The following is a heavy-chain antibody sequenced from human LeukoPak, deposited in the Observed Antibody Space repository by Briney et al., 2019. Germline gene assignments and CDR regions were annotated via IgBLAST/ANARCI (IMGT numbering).Heavy chain of an antibody. CDR1: GFTFRSYG. D-gene: IGHD6-13*01. Sequence: GGSLRLSCAASGFTFRSYGMHWVRQAPGKGLEWEAVISNDGSNKYYADSVKGRFTISRDNSEKMLYLQMDSLRPEDTAMYYCARKRSQQLVLGYLDFRGQGTLVTVSS. J-gene: IGHJ4*02. CDR3: ARKRSQQLVLGYLDF. CDR2: ISNDGSNK. V-gene: IGHV3-30*03.